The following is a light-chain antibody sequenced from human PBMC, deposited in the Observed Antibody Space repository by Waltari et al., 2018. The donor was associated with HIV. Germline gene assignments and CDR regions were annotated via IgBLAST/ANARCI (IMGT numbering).Light chain of an antibody. CDR1: SGHSSYA. Sequence: QLVLTQSPSASASLGASVKLTCTLSSGHSSYAIAWHQQQPEKGPRYLMKLNSDGSHSKGDGIPDRFSGSSSGAERYLTISSLQSDDEADYYCQTWGTGIHVFGTGTKVTVL. J-gene: IGLJ1*01. V-gene: IGLV4-69*01. CDR2: LNSDGSH. CDR3: QTWGTGIHV.